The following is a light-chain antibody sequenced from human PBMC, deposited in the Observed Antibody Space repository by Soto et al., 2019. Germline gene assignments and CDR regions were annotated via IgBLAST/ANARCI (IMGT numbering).Light chain of an antibody. V-gene: IGLV2-14*03. CDR3: SSYTTSGLL. J-gene: IGLJ2*01. CDR2: AVS. Sequence: QSALTQPASVSGSPGQSITISCSGTRTDIGAYNAVSWYQQHPGKVPKLLIYAVSVRPSGVSNRFSGSKSCTTASLTISGLEAEDEYDYYCSSYTTSGLLFGGGTKLTVL. CDR1: RTDIGAYNA.